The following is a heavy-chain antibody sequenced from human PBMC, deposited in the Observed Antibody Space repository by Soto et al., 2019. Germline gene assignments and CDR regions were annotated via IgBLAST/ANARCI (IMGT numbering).Heavy chain of an antibody. D-gene: IGHD3-3*01. V-gene: IGHV3-64D*06. Sequence: GGSLRLSCSASGFTFSASYMSWVRQAPGKGLEYVSAISSNGGSTYYADSVKGRFTISRDNSKNTLYLQMSSLRAEDTAVYYCVKVWGFWSGYSFDYWGQGTPVTVSS. CDR1: GFTFSASY. CDR3: VKVWGFWSGYSFDY. CDR2: ISSNGGST. J-gene: IGHJ4*02.